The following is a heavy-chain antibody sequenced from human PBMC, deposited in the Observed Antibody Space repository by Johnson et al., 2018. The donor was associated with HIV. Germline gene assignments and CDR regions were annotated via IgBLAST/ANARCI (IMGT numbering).Heavy chain of an antibody. D-gene: IGHD5-18*01. J-gene: IGHJ3*02. V-gene: IGHV3-23*04. Sequence: MQLVESGGGVVQPGGSLRLSCAASGFSFSSYAMHWVRQAPGKGLEWVSAISGSGGSTYYADSVRGRFTISRDNAKNSLYLQMNSLRAEDTALYYCTRLPSGYSRDAFDIWGQGTMVTVSS. CDR1: GFSFSSYA. CDR2: ISGSGGST. CDR3: TRLPSGYSRDAFDI.